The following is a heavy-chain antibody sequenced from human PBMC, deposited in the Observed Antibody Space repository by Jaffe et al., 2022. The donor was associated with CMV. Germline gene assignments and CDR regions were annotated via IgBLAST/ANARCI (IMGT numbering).Heavy chain of an antibody. Sequence: EVQLVESGGGLVQPGGSLRLSCAASGFTFSSYWMSWVRQAPGKGLEWVANIKQDGSEKYYVDSVKGRFTISRDNAKNSLYLQMNSLRAEDTAVYYCARAGGYYDFWSGYYGYYYYGMDVWGQGTTVTVSS. V-gene: IGHV3-7*01. CDR2: IKQDGSEK. D-gene: IGHD3-3*01. J-gene: IGHJ6*02. CDR1: GFTFSSYW. CDR3: ARAGGYYDFWSGYYGYYYYGMDV.